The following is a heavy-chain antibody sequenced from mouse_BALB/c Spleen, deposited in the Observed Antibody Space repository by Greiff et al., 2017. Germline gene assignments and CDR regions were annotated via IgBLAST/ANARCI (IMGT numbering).Heavy chain of an antibody. V-gene: IGHV3-1*02. CDR2: IHYSGST. Sequence: EVKLVESGPDLVKPCPSLSLSCTATGYSFTSCYSWPWIRQFPRNLLEWVGYIHYSGSTNYNPSLKSRITITRDTSKNQFFLQLNSVTTEDTATYYCARGRNWDDYAMDYWGQGTSVTVSS. CDR1: GYSFTSCYS. J-gene: IGHJ4*01. CDR3: ARGRNWDDYAMDY. D-gene: IGHD4-1*01.